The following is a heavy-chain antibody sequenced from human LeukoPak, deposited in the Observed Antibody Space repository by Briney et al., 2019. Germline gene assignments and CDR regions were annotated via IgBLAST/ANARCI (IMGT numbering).Heavy chain of an antibody. J-gene: IGHJ4*02. D-gene: IGHD2-2*01. Sequence: ASVKVSCKASGYTFTDYYMHWVRQAPGQGFEWMGWINPNDGDTNYAQKFQGRVTMTRDTSISTAHMEVSRLRSNDTAVYYCARTNFLYCSSSTCLFDYWGQGTLVTVSS. CDR2: INPNDGDT. CDR1: GYTFTDYY. V-gene: IGHV1-2*02. CDR3: ARTNFLYCSSSTCLFDY.